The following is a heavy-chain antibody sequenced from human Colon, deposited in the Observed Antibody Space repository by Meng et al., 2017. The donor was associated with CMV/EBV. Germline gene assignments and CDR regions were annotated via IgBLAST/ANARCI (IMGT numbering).Heavy chain of an antibody. D-gene: IGHD3-16*02. CDR1: GYTFIDYF. V-gene: IGHV1-2*02. J-gene: IGHJ4*02. CDR3: ARVLRLGELSLMGF. Sequence: ASFMVSCKASGYTFIDYFIHWVRQAPGQGLEWMGWINPKRGGTNYAQKFQGRVTMTRDTSLNTVYMELNGLETDDTAVYYCARVLRLGELSLMGFWGQGTLVTVSS. CDR2: INPKRGGT.